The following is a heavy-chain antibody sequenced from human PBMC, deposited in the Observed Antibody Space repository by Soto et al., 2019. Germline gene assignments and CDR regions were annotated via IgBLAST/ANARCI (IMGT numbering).Heavy chain of an antibody. CDR2: IWYDGSNK. D-gene: IGHD5-18*01. CDR1: GFTFSSYG. V-gene: IGHV3-33*01. J-gene: IGHJ4*02. Sequence: PGGSLRLSCAASGFTFSSYGMHWVRQAPGKGLEWVAVIWYDGSNKYYADSVRGRFTISRDNSKNTLYLQMNSLRAEDTAVYYCARDSYGAPYYFDYWGQGTLVTVSS. CDR3: ARDSYGAPYYFDY.